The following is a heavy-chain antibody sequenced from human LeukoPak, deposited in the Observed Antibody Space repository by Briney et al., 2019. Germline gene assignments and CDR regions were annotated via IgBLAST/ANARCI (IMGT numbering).Heavy chain of an antibody. Sequence: GGSLRLSCAASGFTFSSSGMHWVRQAPGKGLEWVAFIRYDGTSKYYADSVKGRFTISRDNSKNTVYLQMNSLRAEDTAVYYCARSRYYYVIWGQGTLVTVSS. J-gene: IGHJ4*02. CDR3: ARSRYYYVI. D-gene: IGHD3-10*02. CDR1: GFTFSSSG. V-gene: IGHV3-30*02. CDR2: IRYDGTSK.